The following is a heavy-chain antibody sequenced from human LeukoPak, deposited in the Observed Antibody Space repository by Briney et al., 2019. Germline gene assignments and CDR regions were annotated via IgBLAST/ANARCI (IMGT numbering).Heavy chain of an antibody. V-gene: IGHV3-30*18. D-gene: IGHD6-13*01. Sequence: GGSLRLSCAASGFTFNNYGMHWVRQAPGKGLEWVALISYDGSNKYFADSVKGRFTISRDNSKNTLYLQMHSLRAEDTAVYYCAKDNVAAAGRYFDYWGQGTLVTVSS. CDR3: AKDNVAAAGRYFDY. CDR1: GFTFNNYG. J-gene: IGHJ4*02. CDR2: ISYDGSNK.